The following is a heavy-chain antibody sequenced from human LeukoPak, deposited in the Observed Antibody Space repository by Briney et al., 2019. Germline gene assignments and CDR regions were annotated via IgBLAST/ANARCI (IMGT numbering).Heavy chain of an antibody. D-gene: IGHD1-26*01. CDR1: GFTFSDYY. J-gene: IGHJ4*02. CDR2: ISSSSSYT. Sequence: GGSLRLSCAASGFTFSDYYMSWIRQAPGKGLEWVSYISSSSSYTNYADSVKGRFTISRDNSKNTLCLQMNSLRAEDTAVYYCARARGSGTYYFDYWGQGTLVT. V-gene: IGHV3-11*05. CDR3: ARARGSGTYYFDY.